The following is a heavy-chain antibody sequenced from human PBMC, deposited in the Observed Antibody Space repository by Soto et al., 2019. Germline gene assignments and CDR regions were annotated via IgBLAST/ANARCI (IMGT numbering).Heavy chain of an antibody. CDR3: ARDGGRHSGGIDY. Sequence: QVQLVQSGAEVKKPGSSVKVSCKASGGTFGSYSINGVRRAPGQGLEWMGEIIPIFGTANYAQKFQGRVTITADESTSTAYMELSSLRSEDTAVYYCARDGGRHSGGIDYWGQGTLVTVSS. J-gene: IGHJ4*02. D-gene: IGHD1-26*01. V-gene: IGHV1-69*01. CDR2: IIPIFGTA. CDR1: GGTFGSYS.